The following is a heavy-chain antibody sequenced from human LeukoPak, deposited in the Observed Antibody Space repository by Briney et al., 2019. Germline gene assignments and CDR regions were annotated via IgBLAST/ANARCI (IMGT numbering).Heavy chain of an antibody. V-gene: IGHV3-30-3*01. J-gene: IGHJ4*02. Sequence: GRSLRLSCAASGFTFSSYAIHWVRQAPGKGLEWVAVISYDGSNKYYADSVKGRFTISRDNSKNTLYLQMNSLRAEDTAVCYCARGLGVPAAIFSDFDYWGQGTLVTVSS. CDR1: GFTFSSYA. D-gene: IGHD2-2*01. CDR2: ISYDGSNK. CDR3: ARGLGVPAAIFSDFDY.